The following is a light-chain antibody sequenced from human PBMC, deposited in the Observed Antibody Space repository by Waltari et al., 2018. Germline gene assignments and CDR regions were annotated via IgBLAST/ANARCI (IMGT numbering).Light chain of an antibody. Sequence: DLQMTQSPYSVSAFVGERVTITCRASHDVSAWVAWYQHRPGEVPKLLIYASSSLHSGVPSRFSGSGSGTEFTLTINNLQSEDSATYYCLQADNFPFTFGPGTKVDIK. CDR3: LQADNFPFT. CDR2: ASS. J-gene: IGKJ3*01. CDR1: HDVSAW. V-gene: IGKV1-12*01.